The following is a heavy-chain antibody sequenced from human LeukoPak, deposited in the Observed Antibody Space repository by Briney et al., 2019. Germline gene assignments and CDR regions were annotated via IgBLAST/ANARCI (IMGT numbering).Heavy chain of an antibody. CDR3: ARSSGRDAFDI. V-gene: IGHV3-23*01. CDR2: ISGSGGST. J-gene: IGHJ3*02. CDR1: GFTFSSQT. Sequence: GSLRLSCAASGFTFSSQTMSWVRQAPGKGLEWVSAISGSGGSTYYADSVKGRFTISRDNAKNSLYLQMNSLRAEDTAVYYCARSSGRDAFDIWGQGTMVTVSS. D-gene: IGHD3-22*01.